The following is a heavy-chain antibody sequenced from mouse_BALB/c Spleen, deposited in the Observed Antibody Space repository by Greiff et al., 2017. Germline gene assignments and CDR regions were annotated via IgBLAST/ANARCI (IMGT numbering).Heavy chain of an antibody. CDR2: INPGSGGT. Sequence: QVQLKESGAELVRPGTSVKVSCKASGYAFTNYLIEWVKQRPGQGLEWIGVINPGSGGTNYNEKFKGKATLTADKSSSTAYMQLSSLTSDDSAVYFCARNYGNYGVFAYWGQGTLVTVSA. V-gene: IGHV1-54*01. CDR1: GYAFTNYL. J-gene: IGHJ3*01. CDR3: ARNYGNYGVFAY. D-gene: IGHD2-1*01.